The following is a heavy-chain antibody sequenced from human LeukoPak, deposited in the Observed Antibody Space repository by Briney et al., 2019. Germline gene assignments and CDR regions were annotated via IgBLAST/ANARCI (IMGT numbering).Heavy chain of an antibody. D-gene: IGHD6-6*01. CDR2: INWNGGST. V-gene: IGHV3-20*04. J-gene: IGHJ5*02. CDR1: GFTFDDYG. Sequence: PGGTLRLSCAASGFTFDDYGMSWVRQAPGKGLEWVSGINWNGGSTGYADSVKGRFTISRDNAKNSLYLQMNSLRAEDTALYYCARVPYSSSSVGWFDPWGQGTLVTVSS. CDR3: ARVPYSSSSVGWFDP.